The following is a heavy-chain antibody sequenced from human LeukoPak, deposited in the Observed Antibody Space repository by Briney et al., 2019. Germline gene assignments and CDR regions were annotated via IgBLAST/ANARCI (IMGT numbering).Heavy chain of an antibody. D-gene: IGHD4-11*01. J-gene: IGHJ6*03. CDR2: INPNSGGT. CDR1: GYTFTGYY. V-gene: IGHV1-2*02. CDR3: VREYSTHYYYYYMDV. Sequence: ASVKVSCKASGYTFTGYYMHWVRQAPGQGLEWMGWINPNSGGTNYAQKFQGRVTMTRDTSISTAYMELSRLRSDDTAVYYCVREYSTHYYYYYMDVWGKGTTVTVSS.